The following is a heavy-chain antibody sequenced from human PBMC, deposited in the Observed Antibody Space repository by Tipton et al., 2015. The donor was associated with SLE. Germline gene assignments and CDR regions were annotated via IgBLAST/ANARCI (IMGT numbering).Heavy chain of an antibody. D-gene: IGHD1-7*01. CDR3: ARGHWNYKDLDFYYGMDV. Sequence: QSGAEVKKPGASAKVSCKASGYTFTSYGISWVRQAPGQGLEWMGWISGYNGNTKYVQKLQGRVTMTTDTSTSTAYMELRRLRSDDTAVYYCARGHWNYKDLDFYYGMDVWGQGTTVTVSS. CDR2: ISGYNGNT. V-gene: IGHV1-18*01. J-gene: IGHJ6*02. CDR1: GYTFTSYG.